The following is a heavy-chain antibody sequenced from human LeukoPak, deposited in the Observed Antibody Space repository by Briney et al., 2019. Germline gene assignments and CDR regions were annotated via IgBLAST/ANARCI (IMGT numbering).Heavy chain of an antibody. D-gene: IGHD5-18*01. Sequence: PGGSLRLSCAASGFTFDDYAMHWVRQAPGKGLEWVSGISWNSGSIGYADSVKGRFTISRDNAKNSLYLQMNSLRAEHTALYYCAKDIDSYGYNFDYWGQGTLVTVSS. CDR2: ISWNSGSI. CDR1: GFTFDDYA. CDR3: AKDIDSYGYNFDY. J-gene: IGHJ4*02. V-gene: IGHV3-9*01.